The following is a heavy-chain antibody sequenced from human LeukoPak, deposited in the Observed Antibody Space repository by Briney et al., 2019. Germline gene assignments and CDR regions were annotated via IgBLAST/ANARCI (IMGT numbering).Heavy chain of an antibody. Sequence: GGSLRLSCAASGFTFSSYAMSWVRQAPGKGLEWVSAISGSGGSTYYADSVKGRFTISRDNSKNSLYLQMNSLRTEDTALYYCAKDDCSSTSCYSFDYWGQGTLVTVSS. CDR3: AKDDCSSTSCYSFDY. V-gene: IGHV3-23*01. CDR2: ISGSGGST. CDR1: GFTFSSYA. J-gene: IGHJ4*02. D-gene: IGHD2-2*02.